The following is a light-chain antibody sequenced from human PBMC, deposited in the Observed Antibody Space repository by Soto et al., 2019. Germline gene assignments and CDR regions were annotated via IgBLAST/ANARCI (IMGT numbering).Light chain of an antibody. CDR2: DVA. CDR1: SSDVGAYNY. J-gene: IGLJ1*01. V-gene: IGLV2-14*03. Sequence: QSVLTQPASVSGSPGQSISISCTGTSSDVGAYNYVSWYQHHPGKAPKLMLYDVANRPSGVSNRFSGSKSGNTASLTISGLQAEDEADYYCNSYTSSSTYVIGTGTKVTVL. CDR3: NSYTSSSTYV.